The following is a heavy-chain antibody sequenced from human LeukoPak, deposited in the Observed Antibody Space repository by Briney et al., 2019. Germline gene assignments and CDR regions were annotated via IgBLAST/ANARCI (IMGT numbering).Heavy chain of an antibody. Sequence: ASVKVSCKASGYTFTGYYMHWVRQAPGQGLEWMGWINPNSGGTNYAQKFQGRVTMTRDTSISTAYMELSRLRSDDTAVYYCASEGDIVVVVAATPDAFDIWGQGTMVTVSS. J-gene: IGHJ3*02. CDR3: ASEGDIVVVVAATPDAFDI. V-gene: IGHV1-2*02. CDR2: INPNSGGT. D-gene: IGHD2-15*01. CDR1: GYTFTGYY.